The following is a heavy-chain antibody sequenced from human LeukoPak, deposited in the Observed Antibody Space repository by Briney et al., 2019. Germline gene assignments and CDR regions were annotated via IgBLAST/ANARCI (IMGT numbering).Heavy chain of an antibody. CDR3: ARSELLWFGGVNSGFDY. J-gene: IGHJ4*03. V-gene: IGHV4-59*01. CDR2: VYYSGST. CDR1: GGSIGTYY. D-gene: IGHD3-10*01. Sequence: SETLSLTCTVSGGSIGTYYWSWIRQPPGKGLEWIGYVYYSGSTNYNPSLKSRVTISVDTSKNKFTLKLNSVTAADTAVYYCARSELLWFGGVNSGFDYWGQGTMVTVSS.